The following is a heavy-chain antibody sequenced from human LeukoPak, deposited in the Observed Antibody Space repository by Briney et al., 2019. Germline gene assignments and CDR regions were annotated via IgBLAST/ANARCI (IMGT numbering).Heavy chain of an antibody. CDR2: INHSGST. J-gene: IGHJ3*02. CDR3: ARGLPHAFDI. V-gene: IGHV4-34*01. D-gene: IGHD1-26*01. Sequence: SETLSLTCAVYGGSFSGYYWSWIRQPPGKGLEWIGEINHSGSTNYNPSLKSRVTISVDTSKNQFSLKLSSVTAADTAVYYCARGLPHAFDIWGQGTMVTVSS. CDR1: GGSFSGYY.